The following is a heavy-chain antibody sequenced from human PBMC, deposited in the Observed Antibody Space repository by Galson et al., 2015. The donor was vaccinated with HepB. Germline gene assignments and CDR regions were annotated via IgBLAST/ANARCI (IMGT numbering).Heavy chain of an antibody. Sequence: SLRLSCAASGFTFSSYWMHWVRQAPGKGLVWVSRINSDGSSTSYADSVKGRFTISRDNAKNTLFLQMNSLRADDTAVYYCAREGYDFWSGPLGYWGQGTLITVSS. J-gene: IGHJ4*02. CDR3: AREGYDFWSGPLGY. CDR2: INSDGSST. D-gene: IGHD3-3*01. V-gene: IGHV3-74*01. CDR1: GFTFSSYW.